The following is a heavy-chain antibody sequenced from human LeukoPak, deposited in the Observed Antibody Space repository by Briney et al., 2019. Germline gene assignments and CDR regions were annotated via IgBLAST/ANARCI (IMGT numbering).Heavy chain of an antibody. J-gene: IGHJ4*02. D-gene: IGHD3-22*01. CDR1: GFTFDDYA. CDR3: VKGPMIRGPFDY. CDR2: ISWNSGSI. Sequence: PGRSLRLSCAASGFTFDDYAMHWVRQAPGKGLGWVSGISWNSGSIGYADSVKGRFTISRDNAKNSLYLQMNSLRAEDTALYYCVKGPMIRGPFDYWGQGTLVTVSS. V-gene: IGHV3-9*01.